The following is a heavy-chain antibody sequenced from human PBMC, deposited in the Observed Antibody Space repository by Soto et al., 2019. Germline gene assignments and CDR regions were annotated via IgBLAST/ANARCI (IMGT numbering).Heavy chain of an antibody. Sequence: EVQLLESGGGLVQPGGSLRLSCAASGFTFSTYAMNWVRQAPGNGLEWVSAISGSGGSIHYADSVKGPFTISRDNSKNTRYLQMNGLRDEDTAVYHCVKGYWKGDVVGHGTTVTVSS. J-gene: IGHJ6*02. CDR2: ISGSGGSI. D-gene: IGHD1-1*01. CDR3: VKGYWKGDV. V-gene: IGHV3-23*01. CDR1: GFTFSTYA.